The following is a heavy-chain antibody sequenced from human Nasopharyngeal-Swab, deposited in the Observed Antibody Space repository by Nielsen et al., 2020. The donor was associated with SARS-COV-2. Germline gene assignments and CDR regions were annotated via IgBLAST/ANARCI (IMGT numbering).Heavy chain of an antibody. CDR1: GFTVSSNY. Sequence: GGSLRLSCAASGFTVSSNYMSWVRQAPGKGLEWVSVIYSGGSTYYADSVKGRFTISRDNSKKTLYLQMNSLRAEDTAVYYCARGLYSSSYYYYYGMDVWGQGTTFTVSS. V-gene: IGHV3-53*01. CDR3: ARGLYSSSYYYYYGMDV. CDR2: IYSGGST. J-gene: IGHJ6*02. D-gene: IGHD6-6*01.